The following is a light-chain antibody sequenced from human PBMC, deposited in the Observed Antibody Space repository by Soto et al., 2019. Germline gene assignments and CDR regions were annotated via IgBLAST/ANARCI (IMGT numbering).Light chain of an antibody. Sequence: QSALTQPPSASGSPGQSVTISCTGTSSDVGGYNYVSWYQHHPGTAPKLLIYEVIKRPSGVPDRFSGSKSGNTASLTVSGLQAEDEADYYCTSYAGSNKYVVFGGGTKVTVL. CDR1: SSDVGGYNY. CDR2: EVI. CDR3: TSYAGSNKYVV. V-gene: IGLV2-8*01. J-gene: IGLJ2*01.